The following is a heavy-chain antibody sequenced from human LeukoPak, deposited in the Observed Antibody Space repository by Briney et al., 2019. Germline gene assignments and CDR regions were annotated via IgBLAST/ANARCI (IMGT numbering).Heavy chain of an antibody. V-gene: IGHV3-13*01. CDR3: ARETAIRDWFDP. CDR2: IGTAGDT. J-gene: IGHJ5*02. CDR1: GFTFSSYD. Sequence: GGSLRLSCAASGFTFSSYDMHWVRQATGKGLEWVSAIGTAGDTYYPGSVKGRFTISRENAKNSLYLQMNSLRAGDTAVYYCARETAIRDWFDPWGQGTLVTVSS.